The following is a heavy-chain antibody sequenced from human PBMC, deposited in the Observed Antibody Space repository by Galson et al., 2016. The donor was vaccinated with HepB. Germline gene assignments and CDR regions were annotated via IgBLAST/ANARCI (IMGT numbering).Heavy chain of an antibody. CDR1: GYTFTNYD. CDR2: MNPNSGNT. J-gene: IGHJ4*02. Sequence: SVKVSCKASGYTFTNYDINWVRQATGQGLEWMGWMNPNSGNTGYAQKFQGRVTMTRNTSISTAYMELSSLRSEDTAVYYCARWEGSSKEDLDYWGQGTLVTVSS. CDR3: ARWEGSSKEDLDY. D-gene: IGHD6-6*01. V-gene: IGHV1-8*01.